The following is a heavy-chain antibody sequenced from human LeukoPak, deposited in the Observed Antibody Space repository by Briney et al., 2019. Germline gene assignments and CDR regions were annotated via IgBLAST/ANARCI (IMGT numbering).Heavy chain of an antibody. Sequence: ASVKVSCKASGGTFSSYPISWVRQAPGQGLEWMGEITPIFGEAQNAEKFQGRVTITADEPTSTVYMELTSLRLDDTAMYYCARNSRVASTSGLNYWGQGTLVTVSS. CDR1: GGTFSSYP. CDR2: ITPIFGEA. D-gene: IGHD5-12*01. V-gene: IGHV1-69*01. J-gene: IGHJ4*02. CDR3: ARNSRVASTSGLNY.